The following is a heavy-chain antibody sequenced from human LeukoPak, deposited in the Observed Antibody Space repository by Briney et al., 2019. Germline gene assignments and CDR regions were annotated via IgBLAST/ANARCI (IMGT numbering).Heavy chain of an antibody. V-gene: IGHV4-39*01. CDR1: GGSISSYY. Sequence: SETLSLTCTVSGGSISSYYWGWIRQPPGKGLEWIGSIYYSGSTYYNPSLKSRVTISVDTSKNQFSLKLSSVTAADTAVYYCARRGAAATRGYFDYWGQGTLVTVSS. J-gene: IGHJ4*02. CDR2: IYYSGST. CDR3: ARRGAAATRGYFDY. D-gene: IGHD6-13*01.